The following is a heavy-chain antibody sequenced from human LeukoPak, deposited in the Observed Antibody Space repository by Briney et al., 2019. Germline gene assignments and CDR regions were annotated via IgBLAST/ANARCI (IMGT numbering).Heavy chain of an antibody. CDR3: ARGGRDYHDSSGFY. CDR1: GYTFITYY. CDR2: INPSGGST. D-gene: IGHD3-22*01. Sequence: ASVKVSCKASGYTFITYYIHWMRQSPGQGLEWMGVINPSGGSTSYAQKFQGRVRMTRDTSTRTVYMELYGLRSEDTAVYYCARGGRDYHDSSGFYWGQGTLVTVSS. V-gene: IGHV1-46*01. J-gene: IGHJ4*02.